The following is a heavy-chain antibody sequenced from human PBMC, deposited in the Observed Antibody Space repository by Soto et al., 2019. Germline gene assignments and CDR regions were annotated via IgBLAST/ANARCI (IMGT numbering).Heavy chain of an antibody. J-gene: IGHJ4*02. V-gene: IGHV4-4*02. CDR3: ASGGSSSFYYFGY. CDR2: IYHSGST. D-gene: IGHD6-6*01. CDR1: GGSISSSNW. Sequence: SETLSLTCAVSGGSISSSNWWSWVRQPPGKGLEWIGEIYHSGSTNYNPSLKSRVTISVDKSKNQFSLKLSSVTAADTAVYYCASGGSSSFYYFGYWGQGTLVTVSS.